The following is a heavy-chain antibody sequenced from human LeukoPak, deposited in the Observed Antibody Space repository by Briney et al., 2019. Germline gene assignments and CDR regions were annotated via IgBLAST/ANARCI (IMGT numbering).Heavy chain of an antibody. D-gene: IGHD5-12*01. Sequence: SETLSLTCTVSGGSISNYYWSWIRQPAGKGLEWIGRIYTSGNTNYNPSLKSRVTMSVDTSKNQFSLKLSYVTAADTAVYYCARYVKNGYDTPGFDLWGQGTLVTVSS. CDR2: IYTSGNT. CDR3: ARYVKNGYDTPGFDL. J-gene: IGHJ4*02. CDR1: GGSISNYY. V-gene: IGHV4-4*07.